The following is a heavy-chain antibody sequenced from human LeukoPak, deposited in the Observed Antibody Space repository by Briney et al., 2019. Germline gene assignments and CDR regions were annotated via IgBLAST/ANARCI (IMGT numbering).Heavy chain of an antibody. D-gene: IGHD4/OR15-4a*01. J-gene: IGHJ4*02. CDR1: EFTFSSYW. Sequence: GGSLRLSCAASEFTFSSYWMHWVRQAPGKGLEWVANIELDGREKYYVDSVKGRFTISRDNAKKSLYLQMNSLRAEDTAVYYCARRAGAYSHPYDYWGQGTLVTVSS. V-gene: IGHV3-7*01. CDR2: IELDGREK. CDR3: ARRAGAYSHPYDY.